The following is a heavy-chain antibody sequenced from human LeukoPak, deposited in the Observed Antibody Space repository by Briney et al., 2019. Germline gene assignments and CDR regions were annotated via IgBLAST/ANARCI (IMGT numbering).Heavy chain of an antibody. CDR1: GYTLTGYY. CDR2: INPNSGGT. D-gene: IGHD1-26*01. J-gene: IGHJ4*02. CDR3: AREDGDSGSYYEFDY. V-gene: IGHV1-2*02. Sequence: GASVKDSCKASGYTLTGYYMHWVRQAPGQGLEWIGWINPNSGGTNYAQKFQGRVTMTRDTCISTAYMELSRLRSDDTAVYYCAREDGDSGSYYEFDYWGQGTLVTVSS.